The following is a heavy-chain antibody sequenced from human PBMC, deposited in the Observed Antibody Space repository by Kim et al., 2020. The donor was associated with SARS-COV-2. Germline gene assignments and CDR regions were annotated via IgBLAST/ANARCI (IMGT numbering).Heavy chain of an antibody. CDR1: GFSFSSFP. CDR3: ARDGGESSSAFDP. V-gene: IGHV3-30*04. CDR2: ISEDGSNK. Sequence: GGSLRLSCAASGFSFSSFPMHWVRQAPGKGLEWVGVISEDGSNKEYQDSVKGRFTISRDNSKNNLYLEMDSLRLEDTAVYYCARDGGESSSAFDPWGQGT. J-gene: IGHJ5*02. D-gene: IGHD6-6*01.